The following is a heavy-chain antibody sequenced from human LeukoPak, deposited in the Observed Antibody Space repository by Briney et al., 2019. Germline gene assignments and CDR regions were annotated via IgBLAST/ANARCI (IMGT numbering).Heavy chain of an antibody. CDR2: INAGNGNT. J-gene: IGHJ4*02. D-gene: IGHD5-12*01. CDR1: GYTFTSYA. CDR3: ARDRFEWLRFFDY. V-gene: IGHV1-3*01. Sequence: ASVKVSCKASGYTFTSYAMHWVRQAPGQRLEWMGWINAGNGNTKYSQKFQGRVTITRDTSASTAYMELSSLRSEDTAVYYCARDRFEWLRFFDYWGQGTLVTVSS.